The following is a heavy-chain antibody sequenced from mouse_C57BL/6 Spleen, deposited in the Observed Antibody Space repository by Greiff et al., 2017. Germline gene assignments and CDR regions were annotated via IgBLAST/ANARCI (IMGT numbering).Heavy chain of an antibody. D-gene: IGHD2-4*01. V-gene: IGHV1-19*01. Sequence: EVQLQQSGPVLVKPGASVKMSCKASGYTFTDYYMNWVKQSHGKSLEWIGVINPYNGGTSYNQKFKGKATLTVDKSSSTAYMELNSLTSEDSAVYYCARSPYYDYEDFDYWGQGTTLTVSS. CDR1: GYTFTDYY. J-gene: IGHJ2*01. CDR2: INPYNGGT. CDR3: ARSPYYDYEDFDY.